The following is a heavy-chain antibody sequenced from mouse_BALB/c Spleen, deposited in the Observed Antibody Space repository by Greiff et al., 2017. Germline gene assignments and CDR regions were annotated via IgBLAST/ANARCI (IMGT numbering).Heavy chain of an antibody. D-gene: IGHD2-10*02. CDR3: ARPYGNYYAMDY. J-gene: IGHJ4*01. V-gene: IGHV1-84*02. CDR2: IYPGSGNT. Sequence: VQLVESGPELVKPGASVKISCKASGYTFTDYYINWVKQKPGQGLEWIGWIYPGSGNTKYNEKFKGKATLTVDSSSSTAYMQLSSLTSEDTAVYFCARPYGNYYAMDYWGQGTSVTVSS. CDR1: GYTFTDYY.